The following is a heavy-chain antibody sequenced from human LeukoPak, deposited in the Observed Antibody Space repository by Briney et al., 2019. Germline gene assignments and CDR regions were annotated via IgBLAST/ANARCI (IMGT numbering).Heavy chain of an antibody. D-gene: IGHD3-9*01. CDR1: GYTFTGYY. CDR3: TRGEGKRYFDWFFS. Sequence: ASVKVSCKASGYTFTGYYMHWVRQAPGQGLEWMGWINPNNGGTDYAQRFQGRGTMTRDTSISTAYMALSSLRSDDTAVYFCTRGEGKRYFDWFFSWGQGTLVTVSS. J-gene: IGHJ5*01. CDR2: INPNNGGT. V-gene: IGHV1-2*02.